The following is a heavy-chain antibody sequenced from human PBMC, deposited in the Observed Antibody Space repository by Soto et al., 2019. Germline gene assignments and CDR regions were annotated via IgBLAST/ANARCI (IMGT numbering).Heavy chain of an antibody. V-gene: IGHV3-33*01. J-gene: IGHJ4*02. CDR2: MWADGSNR. Sequence: QVQLVESGGGVVQPGRSLRLSCTASAFTFSSSAMHWVRQAPGKGLEWVAVMWADGSNRHYADSVKGRFTISRDNSKNPLYLQMNSLRAEDTAVYYCASPIFPWEWEVVGHWGQGTLVTVSS. D-gene: IGHD1-26*01. CDR1: AFTFSSSA. CDR3: ASPIFPWEWEVVGH.